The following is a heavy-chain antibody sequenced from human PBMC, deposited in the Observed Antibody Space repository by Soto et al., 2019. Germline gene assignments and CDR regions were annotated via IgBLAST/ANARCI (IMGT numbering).Heavy chain of an antibody. CDR2: IIPKSGDT. V-gene: IGHV1-2*02. Sequence: ASVKVSFKASGYTFIDYYIHWLRQAPVQGPEWMGWIIPKSGDTKYSEKFQGRVAMTRDTSITTAYMEMTSLRSDDTAVYYCARGFYDSSGFFYAGWFGPWGQGTLVTVSS. CDR3: ARGFYDSSGFFYAGWFGP. CDR1: GYTFIDYY. D-gene: IGHD3-22*01. J-gene: IGHJ5*02.